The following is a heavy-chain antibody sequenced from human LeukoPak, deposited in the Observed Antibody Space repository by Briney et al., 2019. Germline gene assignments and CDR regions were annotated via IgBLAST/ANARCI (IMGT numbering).Heavy chain of an antibody. D-gene: IGHD1-1*01. CDR2: ISYDGSNK. CDR1: GFTFSSYG. CDR3: AKDLGYVNYYYGMDV. Sequence: GGSLRLSCAASGFTFSSYGMHWFRQAPGKGLEWVAVISYDGSNKYYADSVKGRFTISRDNSKNTLYLQMNSLRAEDTAVYYCAKDLGYVNYYYGMDVWGQGTTVTVSS. V-gene: IGHV3-30*18. J-gene: IGHJ6*02.